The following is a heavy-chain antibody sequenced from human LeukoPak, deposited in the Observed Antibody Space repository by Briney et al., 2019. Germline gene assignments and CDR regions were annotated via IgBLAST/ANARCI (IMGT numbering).Heavy chain of an antibody. CDR3: AKSAFGDFMGFDF. J-gene: IGHJ4*02. Sequence: PGGSLRLSCAASGFTFSFYGMHWVRQAPGKVLEWVAFIEHDGSNKYYADSVKGRFTISRDNVKNTLYVQMNSLRPEDAAVYYCAKSAFGDFMGFDFWGQGTLVTVSS. CDR2: IEHDGSNK. CDR1: GFTFSFYG. D-gene: IGHD2-21*02. V-gene: IGHV3-30*02.